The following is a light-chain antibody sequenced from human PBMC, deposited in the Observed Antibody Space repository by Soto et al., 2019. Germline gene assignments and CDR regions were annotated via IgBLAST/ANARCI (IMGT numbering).Light chain of an antibody. CDR1: SSDIGGYNY. CDR3: SSYTSSSTLV. Sequence: QSALTQAASVSGSPGQSVTISCTGTSSDIGGYNYVSWYQQYPGKAPKLMIYDVSNRPSGVSNRFSASKSGNTASLTISGLQAEDEADYYCSSYTSSSTLVFGGGTKLTVL. J-gene: IGLJ2*01. CDR2: DVS. V-gene: IGLV2-14*01.